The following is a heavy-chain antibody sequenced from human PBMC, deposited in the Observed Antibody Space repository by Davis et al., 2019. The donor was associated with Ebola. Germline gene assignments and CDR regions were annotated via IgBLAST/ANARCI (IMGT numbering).Heavy chain of an antibody. Sequence: GESLKISCEAFAFSFGIYGMHWVRQAPGKGLEWVASMSYHGSHTSYIDSVRGRFTISRGNSKNTLYLHMNSLRAEDTAVYFCAKEYCPNSGPYCTYFEVWGQGTQVTVSS. J-gene: IGHJ4*02. CDR1: AFSFGIYG. V-gene: IGHV3-30*18. CDR2: MSYHGSHT. CDR3: AKEYCPNSGPYCTYFEV. D-gene: IGHD3-10*01.